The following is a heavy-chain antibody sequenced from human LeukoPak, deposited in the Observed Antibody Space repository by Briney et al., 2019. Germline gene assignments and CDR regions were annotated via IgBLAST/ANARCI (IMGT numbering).Heavy chain of an antibody. J-gene: IGHJ4*02. CDR3: ARVSSSWTRDFDY. D-gene: IGHD6-13*01. CDR2: IYYSGST. V-gene: IGHV4-59*01. Sequence: SETLSLTCTVSGGSLSSYYWSWLRQPPGKGLEGIGYIYYSGSTNYNPSLKSRVTISVDTSKNQFSLKLSSVTAADTAVYYCARVSSSWTRDFDYWGQGTLVTVSS. CDR1: GGSLSSYY.